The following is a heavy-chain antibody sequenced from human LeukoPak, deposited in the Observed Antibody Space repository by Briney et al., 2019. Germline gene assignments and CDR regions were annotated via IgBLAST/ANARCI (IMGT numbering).Heavy chain of an antibody. V-gene: IGHV3-48*03. CDR2: ISSSGRTI. CDR3: ATVGYDYSGSDH. Sequence: GGSLRLSCAASKFTFSSYEMNWVRQAPGKGLEWVSYISSSGRTIYYADSVKGRFTISGDNAKNSLYLQMNSLRAEDTAVYYCATVGYDYSGSDHWGQGTLVTVSS. CDR1: KFTFSSYE. D-gene: IGHD5-12*01. J-gene: IGHJ5*02.